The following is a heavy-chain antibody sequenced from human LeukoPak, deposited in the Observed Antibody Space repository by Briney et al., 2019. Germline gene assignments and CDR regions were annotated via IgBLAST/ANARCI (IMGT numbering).Heavy chain of an antibody. CDR3: AREIYGSGLDS. J-gene: IGHJ4*02. CDR2: IIPIFGTT. CDR1: GGTFSSFG. Sequence: ASVKVSCKASGGTFSSFGISWVRQVPGQGLEWMGGIIPIFGTTNYGQNFQGRVTITADESTSTAYMELSSLRYDDTAVYYCAREIYGSGLDSWGQGTLVTVSS. V-gene: IGHV1-69*13. D-gene: IGHD3-10*01.